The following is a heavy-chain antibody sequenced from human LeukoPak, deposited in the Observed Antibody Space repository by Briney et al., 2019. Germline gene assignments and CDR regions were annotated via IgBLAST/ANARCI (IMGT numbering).Heavy chain of an antibody. D-gene: IGHD2-2*01. CDR3: ARHSHVGTSSSQGY. J-gene: IGHJ4*02. V-gene: IGHV3-21*01. CDR2: ISSSSSYI. CDR1: GFTFSSYS. Sequence: GGSLRLSCAASGFTFSSYSMNWVRQAPGKGLEWVSSISSSSSYIYYADSVKGRFTISRDNAKNSLYLQMNNLRVEDSAVYYCARHSHVGTSSSQGYWGQGTLVTVSS.